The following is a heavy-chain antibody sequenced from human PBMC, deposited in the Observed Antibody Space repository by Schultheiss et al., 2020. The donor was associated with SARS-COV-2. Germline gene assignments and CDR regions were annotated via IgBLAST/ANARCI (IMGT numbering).Heavy chain of an antibody. CDR3: VGSGASSFGDH. D-gene: IGHD6-6*01. J-gene: IGHJ4*02. V-gene: IGHV3-33*01. CDR2: IWFDGTDK. Sequence: GGSLRLSCVTSGFTFSDYAVLWVRQAPGKGLEWVSVIWFDGTDKDYADSVKGRFTISRDNSKNTLYLQMNSLRAEDTAVYYCVGSGASSFGDHWGQGALVTVSS. CDR1: GFTFSDYA.